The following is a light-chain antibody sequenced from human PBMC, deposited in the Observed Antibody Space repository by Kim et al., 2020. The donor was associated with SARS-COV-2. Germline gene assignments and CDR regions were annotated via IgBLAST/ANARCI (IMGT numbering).Light chain of an antibody. CDR2: EAS. Sequence: ASVGDRVTITCRASQDISNWLAWYQQKPGKAPKLLISEASTLQSGVPSRFSGSASGTDFSLTISSLQPEDVATYFCQQAYRFPLTFGGGTKVDIK. J-gene: IGKJ4*01. CDR3: QQAYRFPLT. V-gene: IGKV1-12*01. CDR1: QDISNW.